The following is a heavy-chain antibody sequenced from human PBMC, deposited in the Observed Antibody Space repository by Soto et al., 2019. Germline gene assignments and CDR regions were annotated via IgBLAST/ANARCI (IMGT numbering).Heavy chain of an antibody. V-gene: IGHV3-30*18. CDR3: AEDQGVTTY. CDR2: ISYDGSNK. Sequence: QVQLVESGGGVVQPGRSLRLSCAASGFTFSSYGMHWVRQAPGKGLEWVAVISYDGSNKYYADSVKGRFTISRDNTKNALYLQMSSLRAEDTAVYYWAEDQGVTTYWGQGTLVTVYS. D-gene: IGHD4-17*01. CDR1: GFTFSSYG. J-gene: IGHJ4*02.